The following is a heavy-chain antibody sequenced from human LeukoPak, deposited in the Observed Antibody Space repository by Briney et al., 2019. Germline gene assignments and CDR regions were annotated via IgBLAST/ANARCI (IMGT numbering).Heavy chain of an antibody. J-gene: IGHJ4*02. CDR3: ARAYCGGDCYHYFDY. CDR1: GGTFSIYA. Sequence: ASVNVSCKASGGTFSIYAISWVRQAPGQGLEWMGGIIPIFGTANYAQKFQGRVTITADESTSTAYMELSSLRSEDTAVYYCARAYCGGDCYHYFDYWGQGTLVTVSS. D-gene: IGHD2-21*02. CDR2: IIPIFGTA. V-gene: IGHV1-69*13.